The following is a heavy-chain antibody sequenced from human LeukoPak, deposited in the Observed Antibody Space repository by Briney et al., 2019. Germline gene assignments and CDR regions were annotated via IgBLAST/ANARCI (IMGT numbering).Heavy chain of an antibody. D-gene: IGHD1-26*01. CDR2: IYDSGTT. CDR3: ARRRELLRSNWYFDL. CDR1: GGSVSGYY. J-gene: IGHJ2*01. Sequence: PSETLSLTCTVSGGSVSGYYWTWIRQPPGKGLEWIGYIYDSGTTNYNPSLKSRLTMSEDTSKNQFSLKLCSVTATDTAVYYCARRRELLRSNWYFDLWGRGTLVTVSS. V-gene: IGHV4-59*08.